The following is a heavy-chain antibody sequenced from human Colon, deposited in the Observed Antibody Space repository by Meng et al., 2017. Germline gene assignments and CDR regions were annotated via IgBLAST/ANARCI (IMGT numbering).Heavy chain of an antibody. J-gene: IGHJ4*02. CDR2: INHSGST. CDR1: GGSFSGYY. V-gene: IGHV4-34*01. CDR3: ARVRITIFGVVSTFDY. D-gene: IGHD3-3*01. Sequence: QVPLQQWGEGRLKPSETLSPSWAVYGGSFSGYYWSWIRQPPGKGLEWIGEINHSGSTNYNPSLKSRVTISVDTSKNQFSLKLSSVTAADTAVYYCARVRITIFGVVSTFDYWGQGTLVTVSS.